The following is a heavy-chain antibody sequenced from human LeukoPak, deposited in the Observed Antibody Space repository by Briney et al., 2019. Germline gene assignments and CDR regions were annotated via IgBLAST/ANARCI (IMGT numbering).Heavy chain of an antibody. D-gene: IGHD2-15*01. CDR1: GGSFSGYY. J-gene: IGHJ6*03. CDR2: INHSGST. Sequence: SETLSLTCAVYGGSFSGYYWSWIRQPPGKGLGLIGEINHSGSTNYNPSLKSRVTISVDTSKNQFSLKLSSVTAADTAVYYCAREGGGRTGYYYYYYMDVWGKGTTVTVSS. CDR3: AREGGGRTGYYYYYYMDV. V-gene: IGHV4-34*01.